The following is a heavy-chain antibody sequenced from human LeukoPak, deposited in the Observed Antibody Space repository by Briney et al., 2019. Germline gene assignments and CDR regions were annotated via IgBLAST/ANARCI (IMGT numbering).Heavy chain of an antibody. CDR1: GFTLNIYC. D-gene: IGHD6-19*01. Sequence: PGRSLRLSCAASGFTLNIYCMSWVRQAPGKGLEWVANIKHDGSDKNYVDSVKGRFTISRDNAKNSVYLQMDSLRAEDTAVYYCARGIAMAGDDYWGQGTLVTASS. CDR3: ARGIAMAGDDY. V-gene: IGHV3-7*04. J-gene: IGHJ4*02. CDR2: IKHDGSDK.